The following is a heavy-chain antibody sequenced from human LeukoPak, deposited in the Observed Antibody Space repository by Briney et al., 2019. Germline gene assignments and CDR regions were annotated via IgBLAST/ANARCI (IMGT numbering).Heavy chain of an antibody. J-gene: IGHJ3*02. CDR2: IYFTGTT. V-gene: IGHV4-39*01. CDR1: DGSISDSSDY. D-gene: IGHD4-11*01. CDR3: ASIPSYSGARSAFDI. Sequence: SETLSLTCTVSDGSISDSSDYWGWIRQPPGKALEWIGSIYFTGTTNYNPSLRSRVTISVDTSKSQCSLRLSSVTAADTAVYYCASIPSYSGARSAFDIWGQGTMVTVSS.